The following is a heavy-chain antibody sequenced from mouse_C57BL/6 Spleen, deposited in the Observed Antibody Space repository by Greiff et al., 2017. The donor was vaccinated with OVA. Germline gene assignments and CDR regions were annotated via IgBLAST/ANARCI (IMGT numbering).Heavy chain of an antibody. CDR2: IRLKSDNYAT. V-gene: IGHV6-3*01. Sequence: EVKVEESGGGLVQPGGSMKLSCVASGFTFSNYWMNWVRQSPEKGLEWVAQIRLKSDNYATHYAESVKGRFTISRDDSKSSVYLQMNNLRAEDTGIYYCTYGYFDVWGTGTTVTVSS. CDR1: GFTFSNYW. J-gene: IGHJ1*03. CDR3: TYGYFDV.